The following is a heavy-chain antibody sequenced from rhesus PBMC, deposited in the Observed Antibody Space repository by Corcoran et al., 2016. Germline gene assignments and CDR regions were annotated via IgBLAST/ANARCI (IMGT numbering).Heavy chain of an antibody. CDR3: ATLPDTATVDY. J-gene: IGHJ4*01. CDR2: VDPEEGEA. Sequence: EVQLVQSGAEVKKPGASVKISCKASGYTFTDYYLHWVRQAPGKGLEWLGRVDPEEGEAEYAQKFQDRVTITRDTSTDTAYMELSSLRSEDTAVYYCATLPDTATVDYWGQGVLVTVSS. CDR1: GYTFTDYY. D-gene: IGHD5-12*01. V-gene: IGHV1-111*01.